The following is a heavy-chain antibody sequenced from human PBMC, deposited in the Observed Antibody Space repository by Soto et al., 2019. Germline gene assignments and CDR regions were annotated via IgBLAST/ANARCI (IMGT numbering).Heavy chain of an antibody. Sequence: PSETLSLTCTVSGGSISSYYWGWIRQTPGKGLEWIGDIFYFWSTNYYPSLKSRVAISVDTSKNQFSLNLTSVTAADTAVYYCGPRGAVADPRGYWGQGTLVTVSS. CDR1: GGSISSYY. J-gene: IGHJ4*02. D-gene: IGHD6-19*01. CDR3: GPRGAVADPRGY. CDR2: IFYFWST. V-gene: IGHV4-59*12.